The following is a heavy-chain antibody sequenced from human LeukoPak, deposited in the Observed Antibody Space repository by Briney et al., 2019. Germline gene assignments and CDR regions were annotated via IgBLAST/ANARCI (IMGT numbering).Heavy chain of an antibody. J-gene: IGHJ5*02. Sequence: SQTLSLTCTVSGGSINTGSYYWSWIRQPAGKGLEWIGHIYTTGSTNYNPSLKSRVTISLDTSKNQFSLKLNSVTAADTAVYYCPREGTYYYESSAYSLFDPWGQGTLVTVSS. CDR1: GGSINTGSYY. CDR3: PREGTYYYESSAYSLFDP. D-gene: IGHD3-22*01. V-gene: IGHV4-61*09. CDR2: IYTTGST.